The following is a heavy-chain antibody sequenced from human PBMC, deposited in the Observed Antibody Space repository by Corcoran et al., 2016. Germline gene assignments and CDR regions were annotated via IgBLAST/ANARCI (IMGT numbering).Heavy chain of an antibody. CDR3: ARDSYDFWSGYQNLVGY. V-gene: IGHV1-2*02. J-gene: IGHJ4*02. CDR1: GYTFTGYY. D-gene: IGHD3-3*01. Sequence: QVQLVQSGAEVKKPGASVKVSCKASGYTFTGYYMHWVRQAPGQGLEWMGWINPNSGGTNYAQKFQGRVTMTRDTSISTAYMELSRLRSDDTAVYYCARDSYDFWSGYQNLVGYWGQGTLVTVSS. CDR2: INPNSGGT.